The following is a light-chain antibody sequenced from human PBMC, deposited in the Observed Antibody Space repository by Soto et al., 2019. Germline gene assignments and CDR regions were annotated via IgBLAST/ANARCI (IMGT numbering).Light chain of an antibody. CDR1: SSDFGGYNY. V-gene: IGLV2-11*01. J-gene: IGLJ1*01. Sequence: QSALTQPRSVSGSPGQSVTISCTGTSSDFGGYNYVSWYQHHPGKAPKLMIYDVSERPSGVPDRSSGSTSGNTASLTISGLQAEDEADYYCCSYAGTFYVFGTGTKVTVL. CDR2: DVS. CDR3: CSYAGTFYV.